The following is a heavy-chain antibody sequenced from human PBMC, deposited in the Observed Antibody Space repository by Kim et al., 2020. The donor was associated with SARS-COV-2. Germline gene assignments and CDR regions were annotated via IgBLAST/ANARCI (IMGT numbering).Heavy chain of an antibody. D-gene: IGHD3-9*01. V-gene: IGHV3-23*01. Sequence: VKGRFTISRDNSKNTLYLQMNSLRAEDTAVYYCAKDYYDILTGYYNYFDYWGQGTLVTVSS. J-gene: IGHJ4*02. CDR3: AKDYYDILTGYYNYFDY.